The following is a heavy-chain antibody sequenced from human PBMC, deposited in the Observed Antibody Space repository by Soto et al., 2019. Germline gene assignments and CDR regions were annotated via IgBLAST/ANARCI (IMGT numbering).Heavy chain of an antibody. CDR3: ARGQRALITYGPFDP. CDR1: GFPLSSYA. J-gene: IGHJ5*02. Sequence: PGGSMILSWGPTGFPLSSYAMNSVRQAPGKGLEWVSTFSGTGGYTYYADSVKGRFTISRDDSKNTLFLHMNSRRAADTAVYYCARGQRALITYGPFDPWGQGTLVTVSS. V-gene: IGHV3-23*01. CDR2: FSGTGGYT. D-gene: IGHD4-17*01.